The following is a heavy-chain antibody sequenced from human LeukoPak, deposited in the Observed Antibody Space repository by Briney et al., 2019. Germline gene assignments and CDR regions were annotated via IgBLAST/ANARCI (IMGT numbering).Heavy chain of an antibody. CDR3: ARQTRGLRLWFDP. Sequence: PSETLSLTCTVSVGSISSSSYYWGWIRQPPGKGLEWIGSIYYSGSTYYNPSLKSRVTISVDTSKNQFSLKLSPVTAADTAVYYCARQTRGLRLWFDPWGQGTLVTVSS. D-gene: IGHD3-16*01. J-gene: IGHJ5*02. V-gene: IGHV4-39*01. CDR2: IYYSGST. CDR1: VGSISSSSYY.